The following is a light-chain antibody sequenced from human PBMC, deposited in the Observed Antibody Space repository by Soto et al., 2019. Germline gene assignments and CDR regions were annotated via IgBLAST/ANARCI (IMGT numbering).Light chain of an antibody. J-gene: IGKJ2*01. CDR2: DAS. CDR3: QQKT. CDR1: QSISSW. Sequence: DIQMTQSPSTLSASVGDRVTITCRASQSISSWLAWYQQKPGKAPKLLIYDASSLESGVPSRFSGSGSGTEFTLTISSLQPDDFATYYCQQKTFXQGTKVDIK. V-gene: IGKV1-5*01.